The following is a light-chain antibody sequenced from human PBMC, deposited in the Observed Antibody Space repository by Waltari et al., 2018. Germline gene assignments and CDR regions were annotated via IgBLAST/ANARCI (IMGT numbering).Light chain of an antibody. CDR2: GAF. Sequence: EIVLTQSPGTLSLSPGGRATLSCRASHGVTNNFLAWYQQKLGQGPRLLIYGAFLRATGVPDRFRGSGSGTDFTLTISRLAPEDFAVYFCHQYGGAPYTFGQGTKLEIK. CDR3: HQYGGAPYT. J-gene: IGKJ2*01. CDR1: HGVTNNF. V-gene: IGKV3-20*01.